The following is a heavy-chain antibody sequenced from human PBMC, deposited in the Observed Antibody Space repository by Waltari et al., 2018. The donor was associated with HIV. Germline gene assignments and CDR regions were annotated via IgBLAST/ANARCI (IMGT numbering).Heavy chain of an antibody. Sequence: QVQLVESGGGVVQPGRSLRLSCAASGISFFNSYGMHWVRQAPGKGLEWVATRSYDAINLYYADSVKGRFTISRDNSKKTLYLQMDSLRGEDTAVYFCAKDRRQGFYYDNSGERPFDSWGQGTLVTVSS. V-gene: IGHV3-30*18. D-gene: IGHD3-22*01. J-gene: IGHJ4*02. CDR1: GISFFNSYG. CDR3: AKDRRQGFYYDNSGERPFDS. CDR2: RSYDAINL.